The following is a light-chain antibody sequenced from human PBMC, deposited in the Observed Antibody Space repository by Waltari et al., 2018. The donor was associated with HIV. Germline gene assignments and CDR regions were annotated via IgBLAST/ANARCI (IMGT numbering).Light chain of an antibody. CDR2: DAS. CDR3: QQRSNWPPEFT. V-gene: IGKV3-11*01. CDR1: QSVSNY. J-gene: IGKJ3*01. Sequence: ETVLTQSPATLSLSPGERATLSCRASQSVSNYLAWYQQKPGQAPRLLIYDASYSATGIPARFSGSGSGTDFTLTISSLEPEDFAVYYCQQRSNWPPEFTFGPGTKVDIK.